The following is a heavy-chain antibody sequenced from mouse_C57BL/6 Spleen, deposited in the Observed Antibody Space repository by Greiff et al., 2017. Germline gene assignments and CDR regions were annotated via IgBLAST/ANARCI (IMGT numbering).Heavy chain of an antibody. CDR2: IHPNSGSH. Sequence: QVQLKQPGAELVKPGASVKLSCKASGYTFTSYWMHWVKLRPGQGLEWIGMIHPNSGSHNYNEKFKSKATLTVNQSSRTAYMQLSSLTSEDSAVYYCAREGLQAWFAYWGQGTLVTVSA. J-gene: IGHJ3*01. CDR3: AREGLQAWFAY. D-gene: IGHD3-1*01. CDR1: GYTFTSYW. V-gene: IGHV1-64*01.